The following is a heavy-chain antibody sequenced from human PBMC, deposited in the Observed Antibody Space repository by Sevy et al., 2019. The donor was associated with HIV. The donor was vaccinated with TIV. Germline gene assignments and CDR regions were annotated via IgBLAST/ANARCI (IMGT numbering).Heavy chain of an antibody. V-gene: IGHV3-7*03. Sequence: GGSLRLSCAASGFTFSNYWMTWVRQAPGKGLEWVANIKRDGSERYYVASVKRRFTISRDNAKNSLYLHMNSLRADDTAVYYCARACSSTTCLWGLDVWGQGTTVTVSS. J-gene: IGHJ6*02. CDR3: ARACSSTTCLWGLDV. CDR2: IKRDGSER. CDR1: GFTFSNYW. D-gene: IGHD2-2*01.